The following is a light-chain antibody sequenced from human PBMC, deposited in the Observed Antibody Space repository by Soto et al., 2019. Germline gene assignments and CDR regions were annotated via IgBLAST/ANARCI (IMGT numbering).Light chain of an antibody. Sequence: QTVVTHEPSFSVSPGRTVTLTCGLSSGSVSTSYYPSWYQQTPGQPPRTLIYNTNTRSSGVPDRFSGSILGNKAALTITGAQADDEADDYCVLYMGSGISVFGGGTKVTVL. CDR3: VLYMGSGISV. V-gene: IGLV8-61*01. CDR2: NTN. J-gene: IGLJ3*02. CDR1: SGSVSTSYY.